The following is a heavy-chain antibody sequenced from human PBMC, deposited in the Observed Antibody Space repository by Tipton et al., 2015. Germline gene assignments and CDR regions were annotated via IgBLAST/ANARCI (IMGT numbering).Heavy chain of an antibody. CDR3: ARVDYSSSSGMDV. Sequence: TLSLTCTVSGGSISNYYWSWIRQPPGKGLEWIGYIYHTGSTDYSPSLKSRATISVDMSKNQFSLKPNSVTAADTAVYYCARVDYSSSSGMDVWGHGTTVTVSS. D-gene: IGHD6-6*01. V-gene: IGHV4-59*01. CDR2: IYHTGST. CDR1: GGSISNYY. J-gene: IGHJ6*02.